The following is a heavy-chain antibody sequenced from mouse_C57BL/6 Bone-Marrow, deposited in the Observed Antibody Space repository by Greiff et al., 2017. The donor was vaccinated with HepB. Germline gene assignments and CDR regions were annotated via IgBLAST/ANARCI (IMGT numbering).Heavy chain of an antibody. D-gene: IGHD1-1*01. Sequence: QVQLQQSGAELVRPGTSVKVSCKASGYAFTNYLIEWVKQRPGQGLEWIGVINPGSGGTNYNEKFKGKATLTADKSSSTAYMQLNSLTSEDSAVYFSAREAVVAFDYWGQGTTLTVSS. CDR3: AREAVVAFDY. CDR2: INPGSGGT. CDR1: GYAFTNYL. V-gene: IGHV1-54*01. J-gene: IGHJ2*01.